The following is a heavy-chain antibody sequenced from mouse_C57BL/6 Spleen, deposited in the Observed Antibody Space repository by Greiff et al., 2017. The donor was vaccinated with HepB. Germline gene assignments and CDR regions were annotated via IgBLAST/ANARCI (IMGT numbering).Heavy chain of an antibody. D-gene: IGHD1-1*01. CDR3: TYYYGSSYVWFAY. Sequence: VQLQQSGAELVRPGASVKLSCTASGFNIKDYYMHWVKQRPEQGLEWIGRIDPEDGDTEYAPKFQGKATMTADTSSNTAYLQLSSLTSEDTAVYYCTYYYGSSYVWFAYWGQVTLVTVSA. V-gene: IGHV14-1*01. CDR2: IDPEDGDT. J-gene: IGHJ3*01. CDR1: GFNIKDYY.